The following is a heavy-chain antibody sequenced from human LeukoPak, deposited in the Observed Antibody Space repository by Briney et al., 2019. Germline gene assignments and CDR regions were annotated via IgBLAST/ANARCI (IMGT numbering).Heavy chain of an antibody. J-gene: IGHJ3*02. D-gene: IGHD2-2*01. CDR2: IYSSGST. Sequence: SETLSLTCIVSGDSFSSGNYYWNWIRQPPGKGLEWIGYIYSSGSTNYNPSLKSRVTISLDTSKNQFSLNLSSVTAADTAVYYCARRVVVVSAAMRNDAFDIWGQGTMVTVSS. CDR3: ARRVVVVSAAMRNDAFDI. CDR1: GDSFSSGNYY. V-gene: IGHV4-61*01.